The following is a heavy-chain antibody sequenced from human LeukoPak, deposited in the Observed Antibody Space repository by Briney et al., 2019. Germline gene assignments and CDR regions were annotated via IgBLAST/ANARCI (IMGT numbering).Heavy chain of an antibody. CDR1: GFTFSSYG. CDR3: AKGIKTEYHYYGMDV. D-gene: IGHD3-10*01. CDR2: ISYDGSNK. J-gene: IGHJ6*02. Sequence: GRSLRLSCAASGFTFSSYGMHWVRRAPGKGLEWVAVISYDGSNKYYADSVKGRFTISRDNSKNTLYLQMNSLRAEDTAVYYCAKGIKTEYHYYGMDVWGQGTTVTVSS. V-gene: IGHV3-30*18.